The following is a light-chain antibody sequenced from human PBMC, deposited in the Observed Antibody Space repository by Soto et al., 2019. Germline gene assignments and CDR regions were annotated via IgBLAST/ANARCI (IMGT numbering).Light chain of an antibody. CDR1: SSNIGGNS. Sequence: QSVMTQPPSVSAAPGQKVTISCFGSSSNIGGNSVSWYQQLPGTAPKLLIYDDNKRPSGIPDRFSGSKSGTSATLGITGFQTGDEADYYSGSWDSSLSAYVFGTGTKVTVL. V-gene: IGLV1-51*01. CDR3: GSWDSSLSAYV. J-gene: IGLJ1*01. CDR2: DDN.